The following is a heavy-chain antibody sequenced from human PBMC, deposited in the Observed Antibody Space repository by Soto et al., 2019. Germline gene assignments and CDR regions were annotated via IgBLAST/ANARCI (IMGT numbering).Heavy chain of an antibody. Sequence: PSETLSLTCAVSGGSISGGGYSWSWIRQPPGKGLEWIGYIYHSGSTYYNPSLKSRVTISVDRSKNQFSLKLSSVTAADTAVYYCARAQVELMAFLDYWGQGTLVTVSS. V-gene: IGHV4-30-2*01. CDR1: GGSISGGGYS. J-gene: IGHJ4*02. CDR3: ARAQVELMAFLDY. CDR2: IYHSGST. D-gene: IGHD2-8*01.